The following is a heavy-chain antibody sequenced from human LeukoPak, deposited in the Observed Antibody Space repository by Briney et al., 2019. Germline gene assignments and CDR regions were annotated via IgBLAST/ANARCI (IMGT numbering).Heavy chain of an antibody. J-gene: IGHJ4*02. CDR3: ARGRNY. CDR2: INHSGST. V-gene: IGHV4-34*01. CDR1: GGSISSYY. Sequence: SETLSLTCTVSGGSISSYYWSWIRQPPGKGLEWIGEINHSGSTNYNPSLKSRVTISVDTSKNQFSLKLSSVTAADTAVYYCARGRNYWGQGTLVTVSS.